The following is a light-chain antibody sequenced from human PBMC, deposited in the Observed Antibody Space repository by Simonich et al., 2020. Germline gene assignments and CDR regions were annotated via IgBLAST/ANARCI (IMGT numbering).Light chain of an antibody. CDR1: SSDVGGYNY. Sequence: QSALTQPASVSGSPGQSNTISCTGTSSDVGGYNYVSWYQQHPGKAPKLMIYNVRKRPSGVSNRFSGSKAGNPASLTISGLQAEDEADYYCSSYTSSSTWVFGGGTKLTVL. CDR2: NVR. J-gene: IGLJ3*02. V-gene: IGLV2-14*01. CDR3: SSYTSSSTWV.